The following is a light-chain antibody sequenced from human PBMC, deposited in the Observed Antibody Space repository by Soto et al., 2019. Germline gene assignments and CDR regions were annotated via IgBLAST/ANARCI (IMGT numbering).Light chain of an antibody. CDR3: QQYGSSPWT. Sequence: EIVLTQSPGTLSLSPGERATLSCRASQSVSSSYLAWYQQKPGQAPRLLVYGASSRATGIPDRFSGSGSGTDFTVTISRLEPEDFAVYYYQQYGSSPWTFGRGTKVEIK. V-gene: IGKV3-20*01. CDR1: QSVSSSY. CDR2: GAS. J-gene: IGKJ1*01.